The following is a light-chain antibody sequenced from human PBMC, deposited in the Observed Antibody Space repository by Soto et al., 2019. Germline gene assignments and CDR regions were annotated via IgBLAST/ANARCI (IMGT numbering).Light chain of an antibody. CDR3: QQYTKYPWT. V-gene: IGKV1-5*03. Sequence: DIPMTQSPSTLSASVGDRATITCRASQSIRYWLAWLQQKPGKAPRLLIYEASRLESGVPSRISGSGSGTEFTLTISSQQPDDFATYYCQQYTKYPWTFGQGTKVEIK. J-gene: IGKJ1*01. CDR2: EAS. CDR1: QSIRYW.